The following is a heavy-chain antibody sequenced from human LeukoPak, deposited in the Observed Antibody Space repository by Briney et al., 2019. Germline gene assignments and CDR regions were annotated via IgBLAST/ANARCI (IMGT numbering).Heavy chain of an antibody. Sequence: GGSLRLSCAASGFTFSSYSMNWVRQAPGKGLEWVTSISSSSSYIYYADSVKGRFTISRDNAKNSLYLQMNSLRAEDTAVYYCARGKGLYYFDYWGQGTLVTVSS. CDR3: ARGKGLYYFDY. V-gene: IGHV3-21*01. CDR1: GFTFSSYS. CDR2: ISSSSSYI. J-gene: IGHJ4*02.